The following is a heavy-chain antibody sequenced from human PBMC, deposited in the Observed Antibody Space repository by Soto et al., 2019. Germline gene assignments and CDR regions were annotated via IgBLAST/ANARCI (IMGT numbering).Heavy chain of an antibody. CDR1: GFTFSSYG. CDR2: ISYDGSNK. J-gene: IGHJ4*02. V-gene: IGHV3-30*03. D-gene: IGHD4-4*01. Sequence: QVPLVESGGGVVQPGRSLRLSCAASGFTFSSYGMHWVRQAPGKGLEWVAVISYDGSNKYYADSVKGRFTISRDNSKNTLYLQMNSLRAEDTAVYYCASSGYSTDWSYFDYWGQGTLVTVSS. CDR3: ASSGYSTDWSYFDY.